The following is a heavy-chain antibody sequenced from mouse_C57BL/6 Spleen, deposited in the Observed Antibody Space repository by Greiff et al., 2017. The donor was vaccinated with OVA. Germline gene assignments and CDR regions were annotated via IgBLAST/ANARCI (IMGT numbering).Heavy chain of an antibody. CDR1: GFTFSDYG. CDR3: ARGDYAWFAY. V-gene: IGHV5-17*01. Sequence: EVMLVESGGGLVKPGGSLKLSCAASGFTFSDYGMHWVRQAPEKGLEWVAYISSGSSTIYYVDTVKGRFTISRDNAKNTLFLQMTSLRSEDTAMYYCARGDYAWFAYWGQGTLVTVSA. CDR2: ISSGSSTI. J-gene: IGHJ3*01. D-gene: IGHD2-4*01.